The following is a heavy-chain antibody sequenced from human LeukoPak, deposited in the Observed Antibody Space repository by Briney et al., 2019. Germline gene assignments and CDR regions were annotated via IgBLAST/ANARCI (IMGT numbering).Heavy chain of an antibody. CDR3: ARGGVDGYNYGGFDY. Sequence: PSETLCLTSAVSGGSISSHYWSWIRQPPGKGLECIGYIYYSGSTNYNPSLKSRVTISVDTSKNQFSLKLSSVTAADTAVYYCARGGVDGYNYGGFDYWGQGTLVTVSS. D-gene: IGHD5-24*01. CDR1: GGSISSHY. CDR2: IYYSGST. V-gene: IGHV4-59*11. J-gene: IGHJ4*02.